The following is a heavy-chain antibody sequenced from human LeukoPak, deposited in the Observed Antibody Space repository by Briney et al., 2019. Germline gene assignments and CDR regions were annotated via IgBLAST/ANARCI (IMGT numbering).Heavy chain of an antibody. D-gene: IGHD1-26*01. CDR2: IYYSGST. V-gene: IGHV4-39*01. Sequence: SETLSLTCTVSGGSISSYYWGWIRQPPGKGLEWIGSIYYSGSTYYNPSLKSRVTISVDTSKNQFSLKLSSVTAADTAVYYCASLHRASIVGATTFDYFDYWGQGTLVTVSS. CDR3: ASLHRASIVGATTFDYFDY. J-gene: IGHJ4*02. CDR1: GGSISSYY.